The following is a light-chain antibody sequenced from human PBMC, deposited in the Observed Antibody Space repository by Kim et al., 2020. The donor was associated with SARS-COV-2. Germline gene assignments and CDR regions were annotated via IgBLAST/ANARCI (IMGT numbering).Light chain of an antibody. Sequence: QRVTTFGIGTSCNIGENADVHWDRQIPGAARKLVIYVKHDRPPGVPDRFSGSKSATSASLAIPGLQAADEATYYCQSYDITLGGPVFGGGTQLTVL. CDR3: QSYDITLGGPV. J-gene: IGLJ2*01. CDR1: SCNIGENAD. V-gene: IGLV1-40*01. CDR2: VKH.